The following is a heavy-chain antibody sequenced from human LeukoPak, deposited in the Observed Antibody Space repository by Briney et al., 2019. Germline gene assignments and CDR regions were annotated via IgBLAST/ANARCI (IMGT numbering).Heavy chain of an antibody. V-gene: IGHV3-21*01. J-gene: IGHJ4*02. Sequence: PGGSLRLSCAASGFTFSNYAMSWVRQAPGKGLEWVSSISSSGTYIYYADSVKGRFTISKDNAKNSLWLQMNSLRAEDTAVYYCARDFDSGYWGQGTLVTVSS. CDR3: ARDFDSGY. CDR1: GFTFSNYA. CDR2: ISSSGTYI. D-gene: IGHD3-9*01.